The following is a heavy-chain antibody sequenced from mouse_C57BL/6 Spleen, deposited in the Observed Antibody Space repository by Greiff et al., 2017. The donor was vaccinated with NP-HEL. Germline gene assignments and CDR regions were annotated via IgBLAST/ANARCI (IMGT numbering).Heavy chain of an antibody. CDR2: INPSTGGT. V-gene: IGHV1-42*01. D-gene: IGHD2-4*01. CDR1: GYSFTGYY. J-gene: IGHJ1*03. CDR3: ARSFDYDWYFDV. Sequence: VHVKQSGPELVKPGASVKISCKASGYSFTGYYMNWVKQSPEKSLEWIGEINPSTGGTTYNQKFKAKATLTVDKSSSTAYMQLKSLTSEDSAVYYCARSFDYDWYFDVWGTGTTVTVSS.